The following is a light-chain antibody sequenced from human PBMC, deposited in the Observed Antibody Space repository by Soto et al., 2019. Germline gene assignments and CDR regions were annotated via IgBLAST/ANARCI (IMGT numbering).Light chain of an antibody. CDR1: GSNFGSNT. V-gene: IGLV1-44*01. CDR2: NND. CDR3: AAWDDRLTGYV. J-gene: IGLJ1*01. Sequence: QSVLTQPPSASGTPGHRVTISCSGSGSNFGSNTVNWYQHLPGTAPKLLIYNNDQRPSGVPDRFSGSKSGTSASLAISGLQSDEEADYSCAAWDDRLTGYVFGTGTEVTDL.